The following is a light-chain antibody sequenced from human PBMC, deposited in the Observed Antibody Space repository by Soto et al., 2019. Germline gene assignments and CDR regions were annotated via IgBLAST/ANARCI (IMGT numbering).Light chain of an antibody. CDR2: GAS. CDR3: QQYNTWPPIT. CDR1: QSVSSN. V-gene: IGKV3-15*01. Sequence: EIVMTQSPATLSVSPGERATLSCRASQSVSSNLAWYQQKPGQAPRLLIYGASTRATGIPARFSGSGSGTEFTLTISSLQSEDFVVYYCQQYNTWPPITSGQGTRLEIK. J-gene: IGKJ5*01.